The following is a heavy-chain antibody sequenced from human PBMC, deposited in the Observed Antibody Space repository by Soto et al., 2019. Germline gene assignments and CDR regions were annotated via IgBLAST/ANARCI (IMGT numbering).Heavy chain of an antibody. Sequence: SETLSLTCTVSGGSISSSSYYWGWIRQPPGKGLEWIGSIYYSGSTYYNPSLKSRVTISVDTSKNQFSLKLSSVTAADTAVYYCARPLGSWGGEWDYYMDVWGKGTTVTVSS. J-gene: IGHJ6*03. D-gene: IGHD3-16*01. V-gene: IGHV4-39*01. CDR3: ARPLGSWGGEWDYYMDV. CDR1: GGSISSSSYY. CDR2: IYYSGST.